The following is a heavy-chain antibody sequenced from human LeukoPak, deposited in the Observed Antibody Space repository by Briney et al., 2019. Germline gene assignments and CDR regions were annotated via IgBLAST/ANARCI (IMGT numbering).Heavy chain of an antibody. D-gene: IGHD6-19*01. CDR1: GGSFSGYY. V-gene: IGHV4-34*01. CDR3: ARHWYSSGWYGGNWYFDL. Sequence: SETLSLTCAVYGGSFSGYYWSWIRQPPGKGLEWIGEINHSGSTNYNPSLKSRVTIAVDTSKNQLSLKLTSVSAADTAVYYCARHWYSSGWYGGNWYFDLWDRGTLVTVSS. J-gene: IGHJ2*01. CDR2: INHSGST.